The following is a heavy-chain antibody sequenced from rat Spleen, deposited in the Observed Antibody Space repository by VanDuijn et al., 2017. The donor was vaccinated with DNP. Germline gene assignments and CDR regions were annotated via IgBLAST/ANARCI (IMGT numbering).Heavy chain of an antibody. Sequence: EVQLVESGGGFVQPGRSLKLSCAASGFTFSNYDMAWVRQAPTKGLEWVASISTGAGNTYYRDSVKGRFTISRDNAQSTLYLQMSKLGSEDTAIYYCARAPDLPGYGVMDVWGQGTSVTVSS. CDR1: GFTFSNYD. CDR3: ARAPDLPGYGVMDV. CDR2: ISTGAGNT. D-gene: IGHD1-4*01. J-gene: IGHJ4*01. V-gene: IGHV5-25*01.